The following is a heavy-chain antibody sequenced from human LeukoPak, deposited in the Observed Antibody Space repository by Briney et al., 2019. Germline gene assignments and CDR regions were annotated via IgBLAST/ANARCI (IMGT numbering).Heavy chain of an antibody. Sequence: GGSLRLSCAASGFTVSSNYMSWFRQAPGKGLEWVAVIYSGGSTYYADSVKGRFTISRDNSKNTLYLQMNSLRAEDTAVYYCAKGSGTSWLSYYYYYMDVWGKGTTVTISS. CDR2: IYSGGST. D-gene: IGHD2-2*01. J-gene: IGHJ6*03. CDR1: GFTVSSNY. CDR3: AKGSGTSWLSYYYYYMDV. V-gene: IGHV3-53*01.